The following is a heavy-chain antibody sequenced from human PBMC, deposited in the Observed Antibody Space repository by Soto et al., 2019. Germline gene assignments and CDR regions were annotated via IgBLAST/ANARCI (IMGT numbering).Heavy chain of an antibody. CDR1: GYTITNYG. D-gene: IGHD3-10*01. Sequence: ASVKVSCRASGYTITNYGIHWVRPAPGQRLDWMGWINAGNGNTKYSQKFQDRLTITRDTSASTVYMELSSLRSEDTAVYYCARGFRASGSTFDAGGQGTMVT. V-gene: IGHV1-3*01. CDR2: INAGNGNT. J-gene: IGHJ4*02. CDR3: ARGFRASGSTFDA.